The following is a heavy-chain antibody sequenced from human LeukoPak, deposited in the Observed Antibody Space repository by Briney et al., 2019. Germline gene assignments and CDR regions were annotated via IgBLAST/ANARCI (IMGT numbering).Heavy chain of an antibody. CDR1: GGSISGYY. J-gene: IGHJ4*02. Sequence: SETLSLTCTVSGGSISGYYWSWIRQPPGKRLEWIGYVYSSEITNYNPSLKSRVTLSLDTSGNQFSLKVTSVTAADTAVYYCARCDSVTALDYWGQGTLVTVSS. D-gene: IGHD4-17*01. CDR3: ARCDSVTALDY. V-gene: IGHV4-59*01. CDR2: VYSSEIT.